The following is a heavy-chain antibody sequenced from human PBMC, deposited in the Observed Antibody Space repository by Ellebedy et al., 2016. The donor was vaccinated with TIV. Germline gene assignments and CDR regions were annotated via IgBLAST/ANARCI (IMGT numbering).Heavy chain of an antibody. V-gene: IGHV4-34*01. CDR1: GGSFSGYY. CDR3: ARGGAGGYWYFDL. D-gene: IGHD4-23*01. Sequence: SETLSLTCAVYGGSFSGYYWSWVRQPPGKGLEWIGEMNQSGNTNYNPSLKSRVTISVDTSKNKFSLKLNSVTAADTAVYYCARGGAGGYWYFDLWGRGTLVTVSS. CDR2: MNQSGNT. J-gene: IGHJ2*01.